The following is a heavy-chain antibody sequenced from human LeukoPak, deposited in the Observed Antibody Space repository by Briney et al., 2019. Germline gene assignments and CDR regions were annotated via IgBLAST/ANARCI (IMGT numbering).Heavy chain of an antibody. CDR1: GGSFSGYY. CDR2: INHSGST. Sequence: PSETLSLTCAVYGGSFSGYYWSWIRQPPGKGLEWIGEINHSGSTNYNPSLKSRVTISVDTSKNQFSLKLSSVTAADTAVYYCARGRRAVLPYWGRGTLVTVSS. V-gene: IGHV4-34*01. D-gene: IGHD3-3*01. J-gene: IGHJ4*02. CDR3: ARGRRAVLPY.